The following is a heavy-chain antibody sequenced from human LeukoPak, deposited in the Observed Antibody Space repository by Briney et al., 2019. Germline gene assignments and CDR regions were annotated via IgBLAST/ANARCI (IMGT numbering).Heavy chain of an antibody. D-gene: IGHD3-10*01. V-gene: IGHV4-38-2*02. CDR3: GGVMVRGVPLDY. CDR2: IYHSGST. J-gene: IGHJ4*02. CDR1: GYSISSGYY. Sequence: SETLSLTCTVSGYSISSGYYWGWIRQPPGKGLEWIGSIYHSGSTYYNPSLKSRVTISVDTSKNQFSLKLSSVTAADTAVYYCGGVMVRGVPLDYWGKGTLSPSPQ.